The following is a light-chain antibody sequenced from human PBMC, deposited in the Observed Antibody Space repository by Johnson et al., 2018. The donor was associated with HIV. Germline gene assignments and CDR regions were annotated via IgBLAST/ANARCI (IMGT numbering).Light chain of an antibody. CDR3: GTWDSSLTSYV. CDR1: SSNIGKNH. CDR2: EDD. V-gene: IGLV1-51*02. J-gene: IGLJ1*01. Sequence: QSALTQPPSVSAAPGQKVTISCSGSSSNIGKNHVSWYQQFPGTAPKLLVYEDDKRPSGIPGRFSGSKSGPSATLGITGLQTGDEADYYCGTWDSSLTSYVFGAGTKVTVL.